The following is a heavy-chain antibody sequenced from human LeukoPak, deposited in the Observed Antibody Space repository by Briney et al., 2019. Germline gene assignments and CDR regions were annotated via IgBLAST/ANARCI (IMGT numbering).Heavy chain of an antibody. CDR2: INHSGST. J-gene: IGHJ5*02. V-gene: IGHV4-34*01. CDR3: ARGRRIAAAGTSWFDP. Sequence: SETLSLTCAVYGGSFSGYYWSWLRQPPGKGLEWIGEINHSGSTNYNPSLKSRVTISVDTSKNQFSLKLSSVTAADTAVYYCARGRRIAAAGTSWFDPWGQGTLVTVSS. D-gene: IGHD6-13*01. CDR1: GGSFSGYY.